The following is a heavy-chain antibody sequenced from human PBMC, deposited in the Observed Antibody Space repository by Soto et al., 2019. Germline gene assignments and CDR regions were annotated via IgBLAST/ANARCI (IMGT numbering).Heavy chain of an antibody. V-gene: IGHV3-30*18. CDR2: ILYDGTKK. Sequence: PGGSLILSCAASGFTFSSYGMHWVRQAPGKGLEWVAVILYDGTKKYYADSMKGRCTISRDNSKNTLYLQMNSLRAEDTAVYYCAKDRGAVRCSEEHYYFDFWGQGTIDTCAS. J-gene: IGHJ4*02. CDR1: GFTFSSYG. D-gene: IGHD4-17*01. CDR3: AKDRGAVRCSEEHYYFDF.